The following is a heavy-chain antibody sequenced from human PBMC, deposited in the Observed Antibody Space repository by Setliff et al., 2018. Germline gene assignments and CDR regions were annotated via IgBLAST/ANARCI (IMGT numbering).Heavy chain of an antibody. CDR2: LYYSGNT. Sequence: PSETLSLTCNVSGGSISSYSWSWIRQAPGKGLEWIGYLYYSGNTNYNPSLKSRVTISVDTSKNQFSLRLNSVTATDTAVYYCARPLEESFGGVRDSDAFDVWGQGTMVTVSS. V-gene: IGHV4-59*08. D-gene: IGHD3-16*01. CDR1: GGSISSYS. J-gene: IGHJ3*01. CDR3: ARPLEESFGGVRDSDAFDV.